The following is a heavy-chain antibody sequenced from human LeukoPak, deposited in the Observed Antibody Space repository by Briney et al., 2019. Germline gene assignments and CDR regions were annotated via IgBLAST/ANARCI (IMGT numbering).Heavy chain of an antibody. CDR2: IYYSGST. V-gene: IGHV4-59*08. J-gene: IGHJ5*02. CDR1: GGSISSYY. D-gene: IGHD3-3*01. Sequence: PSETLSLTCTVSGGSISSYYWSWIRQPPGKGLEWIGYIYYSGSTNYNPSLKSRVTISVDTSKNQFSLKLSSVTAADTAVYYCARPTYDSGFDPWGQGTLVTVSS. CDR3: ARPTYDSGFDP.